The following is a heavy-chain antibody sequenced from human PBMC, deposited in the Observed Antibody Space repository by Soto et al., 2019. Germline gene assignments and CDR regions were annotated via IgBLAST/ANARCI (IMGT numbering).Heavy chain of an antibody. CDR1: EGTFSKYA. CDR2: TIPMFGTP. V-gene: IGHV1-69*13. Sequence: SVKVSCKASEGTFSKYAFSWVRQAPGQGLEWLGGTIPMFGTPNYAQKFQGRVAISADESTATVYMELSSLRSEDTAVYFCARPLRDRNYYYGMAVWGQGTTVTVSS. D-gene: IGHD3-22*01. J-gene: IGHJ6*02. CDR3: ARPLRDRNYYYGMAV.